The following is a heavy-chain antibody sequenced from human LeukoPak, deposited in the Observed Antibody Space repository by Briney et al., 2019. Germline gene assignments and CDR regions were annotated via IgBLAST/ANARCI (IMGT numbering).Heavy chain of an antibody. V-gene: IGHV4-59*01. CDR1: GCSISSYY. CDR2: IYYSGGT. CDR3: ATKRADYFAY. J-gene: IGHJ4*02. Sequence: SETLSLTCTVSGCSISSYYWSWIRQPPGKGLEGIGYIYYSGGTNYNPSPKSRVTIAVDTSKNQFSLKLRSVTAADTAVYYCATKRADYFAYWGQGTLVTVSS. D-gene: IGHD6-25*01.